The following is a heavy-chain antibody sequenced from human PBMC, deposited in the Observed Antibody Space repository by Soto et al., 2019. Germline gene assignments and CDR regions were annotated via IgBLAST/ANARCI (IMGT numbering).Heavy chain of an antibody. CDR1: GGTFSSYA. J-gene: IGHJ6*02. CDR3: ARAAHGSGSYYNGYYCYYGMDV. V-gene: IGHV1-69*13. Sequence: SVKVSCKASGGTFSSYAISWVRQAPGQGLEWMGGIIPIFGTANYAQKFQGRVTITADESTSTAYMELSSLRSEDTAVYYCARAAHGSGSYYNGYYCYYGMDVWGQGTTVTVSS. CDR2: IIPIFGTA. D-gene: IGHD3-10*01.